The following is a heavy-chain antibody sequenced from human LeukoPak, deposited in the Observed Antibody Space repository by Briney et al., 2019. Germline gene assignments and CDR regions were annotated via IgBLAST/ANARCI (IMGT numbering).Heavy chain of an antibody. D-gene: IGHD5-18*01. CDR2: IYYSGST. V-gene: IGHV4-59*01. CDR3: ARALRRGLDTAMAFGAFDI. J-gene: IGHJ3*02. CDR1: GGSISSYY. Sequence: SETLSLTCTVSGGSISSYYWSWIRQPPGKGLEWIGYIYYSGSTNYNPSLKSRVTISVDTSKNQSSLKLSSVTAADTAVYYCARALRRGLDTAMAFGAFDIWGQGTMVTVSS.